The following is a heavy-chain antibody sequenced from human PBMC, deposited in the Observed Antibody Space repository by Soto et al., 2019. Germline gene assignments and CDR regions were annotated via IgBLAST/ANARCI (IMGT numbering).Heavy chain of an antibody. J-gene: IGHJ5*02. CDR3: ARSRNYYGSGSYSP. CDR2: INHSGST. D-gene: IGHD3-10*01. Sequence: PSETLSLTCTVSGGSISSYYWSWIRQPPGKGLEWIGYINHSGSTNYNPSLKSRVTISGDTSKNQFSLKLSSVTAADTAVYYCARSRNYYGSGSYSPWGQGTLVTV. CDR1: GGSISSYY. V-gene: IGHV4-59*12.